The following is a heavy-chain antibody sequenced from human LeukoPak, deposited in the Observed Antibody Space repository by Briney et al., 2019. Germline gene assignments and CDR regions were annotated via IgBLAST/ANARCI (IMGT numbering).Heavy chain of an antibody. CDR3: AKAWRNGSYSSYFDY. V-gene: IGHV3-23*01. D-gene: IGHD1-26*01. Sequence: GGSLRLSCAASGFTFSSYAMSWVRQAPGKGLEWVSTISGSGGSTYYGDSVKGRFTISRDNSKNTLYLQMNSLSAEDTAVYYCAKAWRNGSYSSYFDYWGQGTLVTVSS. J-gene: IGHJ4*02. CDR2: ISGSGGST. CDR1: GFTFSSYA.